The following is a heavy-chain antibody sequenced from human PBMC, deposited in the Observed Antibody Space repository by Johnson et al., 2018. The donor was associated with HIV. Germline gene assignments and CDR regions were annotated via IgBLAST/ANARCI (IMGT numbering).Heavy chain of an antibody. J-gene: IGHJ3*02. Sequence: QVQLVESGGGVVQPGRSLRLSCAASGFTISSYAIHWLRQAPGKGLEWVAVISYDGSNKYYADSAKGRFTISRDNSKNTLYLQMNSLRAEDTAVYYCARDQAVGATSDAFDIWGQGTMVTVSS. V-gene: IGHV3-30*04. D-gene: IGHD1-26*01. CDR1: GFTISSYA. CDR3: ARDQAVGATSDAFDI. CDR2: ISYDGSNK.